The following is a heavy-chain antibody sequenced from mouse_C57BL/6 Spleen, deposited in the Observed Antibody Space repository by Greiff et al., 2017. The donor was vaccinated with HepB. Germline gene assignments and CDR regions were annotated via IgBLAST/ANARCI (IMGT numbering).Heavy chain of an antibody. CDR2: ISSGGSYT. J-gene: IGHJ4*01. Sequence: EVMLVESGGDLVKPGGSLKLSCAASGFTFSSYSMSWVRQTPDKRLEWVATISSGGSYTYYPDSVKGRFTISRDNAKNTLYLQMSSLKSEDTAMYYCARHDDYDGDYYAMDYWGQGTSVTVSS. CDR3: ARHDDYDGDYYAMDY. CDR1: GFTFSSYS. D-gene: IGHD2-4*01. V-gene: IGHV5-6*01.